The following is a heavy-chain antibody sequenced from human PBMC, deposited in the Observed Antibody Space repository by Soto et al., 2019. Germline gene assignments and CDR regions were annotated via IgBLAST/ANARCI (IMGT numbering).Heavy chain of an antibody. V-gene: IGHV1-2*02. Sequence: ASVKVSCKASGYTSTGYYIHWVRQAPGQGLEWMGWINPNNGDTNYAQKFQGRVTMTRDTSTSTAYMELSSLTFDDTAVYYCARHSGYDYVFDYWGQGTLVTVSS. CDR3: ARHSGYDYVFDY. CDR2: INPNNGDT. D-gene: IGHD5-12*01. J-gene: IGHJ4*02. CDR1: GYTSTGYY.